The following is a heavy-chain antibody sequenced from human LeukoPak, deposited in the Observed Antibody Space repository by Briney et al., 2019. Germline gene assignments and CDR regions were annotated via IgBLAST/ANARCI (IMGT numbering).Heavy chain of an antibody. CDR3: ARAYGDFGEDDAFDI. V-gene: IGHV4-30-2*01. CDR1: GGSISSGGYS. D-gene: IGHD4-17*01. Sequence: SETLSLTCAVSGGSISSGGYSWSWIRQPPGKGLEWIGYIYHSGSTYYNPSLKSRVTISVDRSKNQFSLKLSSVTAADTAVYYCARAYGDFGEDDAFDIWGRGTMVTVSS. J-gene: IGHJ3*02. CDR2: IYHSGST.